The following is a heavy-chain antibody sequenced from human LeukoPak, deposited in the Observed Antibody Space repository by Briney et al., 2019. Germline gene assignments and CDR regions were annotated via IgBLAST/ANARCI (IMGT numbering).Heavy chain of an antibody. CDR3: ARGGWEQEHLDY. J-gene: IGHJ4*02. CDR2: INSDGSS. CDR1: GFTFSRYW. Sequence: GGSLRLSCAASGFTFSRYWMHWVRQATGKGLVWVSRINSDGSSRYADSAKGRFTISRDNAKNTLYLQMSSLRAEDTAVYYCARGGWEQEHLDYWGQGTLVTVSS. D-gene: IGHD1-26*01. V-gene: IGHV3-74*01.